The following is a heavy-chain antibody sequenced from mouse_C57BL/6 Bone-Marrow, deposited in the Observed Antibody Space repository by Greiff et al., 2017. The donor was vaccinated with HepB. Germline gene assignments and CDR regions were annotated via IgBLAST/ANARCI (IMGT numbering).Heavy chain of an antibody. CDR3: ARWDYYGYEDYAMDY. CDR1: GFTFSDYG. D-gene: IGHD2-2*01. V-gene: IGHV5-17*01. J-gene: IGHJ4*01. Sequence: EVKLVESGGGLVKPGGSLKLSCAASGFTFSDYGMHWVRQAPEKGLEWVAYISSGSSTIYYADTVKGRFTISRDNAKNTLFLQMTSLRSEDTAMYYCARWDYYGYEDYAMDYWGQGTSVTVSS. CDR2: ISSGSSTI.